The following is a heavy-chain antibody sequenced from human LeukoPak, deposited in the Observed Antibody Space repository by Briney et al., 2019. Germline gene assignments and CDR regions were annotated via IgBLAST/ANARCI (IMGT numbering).Heavy chain of an antibody. V-gene: IGHV4-59*01. Sequence: SETLSLTCAVYGGSFSGYYWSWIRQPPGKGLEWIGYIFYSGTTDYNPSLKSRVTMSLDTSKNQFSLRLSSVAAADTAVYYCTTGSSYPPGELDYWGQGSLVTVSS. D-gene: IGHD1-7*01. CDR3: TTGSSYPPGELDY. CDR2: IFYSGTT. J-gene: IGHJ4*02. CDR1: GGSFSGYY.